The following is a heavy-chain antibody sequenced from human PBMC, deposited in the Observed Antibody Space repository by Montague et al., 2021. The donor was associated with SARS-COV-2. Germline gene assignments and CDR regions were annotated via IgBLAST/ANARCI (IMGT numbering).Heavy chain of an antibody. D-gene: IGHD2/OR15-2a*01. Sequence: PALVKPTQTLTLTCTFSGLSLTTYGVAVGWIRQPPGKALEWLAFVYWDDTQRYSPSLKTRLTITKDTSKNQVVLTLIDMDPVDTATYYCAHSSIGHHNPTFLDYWGQGTLVTVSS. CDR1: GLSLTTYGVA. CDR3: AHSSIGHHNPTFLDY. V-gene: IGHV2-5*02. J-gene: IGHJ4*02. CDR2: VYWDDTQ.